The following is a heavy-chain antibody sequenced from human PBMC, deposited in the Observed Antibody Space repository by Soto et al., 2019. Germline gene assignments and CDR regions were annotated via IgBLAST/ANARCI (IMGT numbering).Heavy chain of an antibody. CDR2: ISSSGSTI. CDR3: ASPLVLRYFDWLSDAGDY. Sequence: QVQLVESGGGLVKPGGSLRLSCAASGFTFSDYYMSWIRQAPGKGLEWVSYISSSGSTIYYADSVKGRFTISRDNAKNSLYLQMNSLGAEDTAVYYCASPLVLRYFDWLSDAGDYWGQGTLVTVSS. CDR1: GFTFSDYY. J-gene: IGHJ4*02. D-gene: IGHD3-9*01. V-gene: IGHV3-11*01.